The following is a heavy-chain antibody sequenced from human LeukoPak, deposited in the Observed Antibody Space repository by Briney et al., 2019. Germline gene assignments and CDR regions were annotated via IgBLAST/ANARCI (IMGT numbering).Heavy chain of an antibody. V-gene: IGHV3-53*01. D-gene: IGHD1-26*01. CDR3: ARNRAGSYFPDYFDY. Sequence: GGSLRLSRAASGFTVSSNYMSWVRQAPGKGLEWVSVIYSGGSTYYADSVKGRFTISRDNSKNTLYLQMNSLRAEDTAVYYCARNRAGSYFPDYFDYWGQGTLVTVSS. CDR2: IYSGGST. CDR1: GFTVSSNY. J-gene: IGHJ4*02.